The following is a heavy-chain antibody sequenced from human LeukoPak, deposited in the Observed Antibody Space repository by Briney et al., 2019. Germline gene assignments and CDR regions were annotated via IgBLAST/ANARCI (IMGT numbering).Heavy chain of an antibody. J-gene: IGHJ4*02. CDR3: ARGGYCSGGSCYLQFDY. D-gene: IGHD2-15*01. CDR2: IHYSGST. Sequence: SETLSLTCTVSGGSMSSYYWSWIRQPPGKGLEWIGYIHYSGSTYYNPSLKSRVTISVDTSKNQFSLKLSSVTAADTAVYYCARGGYCSGGSCYLQFDYWGQGTLVTVSS. V-gene: IGHV4-59*12. CDR1: GGSMSSYY.